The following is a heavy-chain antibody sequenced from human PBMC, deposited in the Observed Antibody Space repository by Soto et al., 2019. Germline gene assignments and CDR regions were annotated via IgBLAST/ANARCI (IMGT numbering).Heavy chain of an antibody. CDR2: IGVYANT. D-gene: IGHD1-26*01. CDR1: GFTFSSYD. CDR3: AKESTVGSPGDYFDS. J-gene: IGHJ4*02. V-gene: IGHV3-23*01. Sequence: EVELLESGGDLVQPGGSLRLSCAASGFTFSSYDMNWVRQAPGKGLEWVSAIGVYANTYYADSVKGRFTISRDDPRNTVHLQLNSLRVDDTAVYYCAKESTVGSPGDYFDSWGQGTLVTVSS.